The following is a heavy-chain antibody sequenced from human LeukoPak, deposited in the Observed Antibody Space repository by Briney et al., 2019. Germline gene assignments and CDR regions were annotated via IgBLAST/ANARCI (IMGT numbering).Heavy chain of an antibody. Sequence: GGSLRLSCAASGFTFSSYEMNWVRQAPGKGLEWVSYISSSGSTIYYADSVKGRFTISRDNAKNSLYLQMNSLRAEDTAVYYCARDDRWTVSYGDYGGAFDYWGQGTLVTVSS. CDR3: ARDDRWTVSYGDYGGAFDY. V-gene: IGHV3-48*03. D-gene: IGHD4-17*01. CDR1: GFTFSSYE. CDR2: ISSSGSTI. J-gene: IGHJ4*02.